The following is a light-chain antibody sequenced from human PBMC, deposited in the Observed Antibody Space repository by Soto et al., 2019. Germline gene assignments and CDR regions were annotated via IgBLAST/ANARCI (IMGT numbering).Light chain of an antibody. Sequence: QSALTHPPSASGSPGQSVTISCTGTSSDIGGYNYVSWYQQHPGKAPRLMIYEVNKRPSGVPDRFSGSKSGNSASLTVSGLQAEDEADYYCSSCADNSSLVFGGGTKLTVL. J-gene: IGLJ2*01. CDR3: SSCADNSSLV. CDR2: EVN. V-gene: IGLV2-8*01. CDR1: SSDIGGYNY.